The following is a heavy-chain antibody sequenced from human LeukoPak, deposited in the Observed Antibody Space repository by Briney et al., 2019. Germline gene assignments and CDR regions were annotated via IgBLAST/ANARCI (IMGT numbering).Heavy chain of an antibody. V-gene: IGHV5-51*01. CDR2: IYPGDSDT. J-gene: IGHJ4*02. Sequence: GESLKISCKGSGYNFTTNWNGWVRPMPGKGLEWMGIIYPGDSDTRYSPSVQGQVTISADKSTSTAYLQGSSLKAWDTAMYYCANIFTNYLTDYWGQGTLVTVSS. CDR1: GYNFTTNW. CDR3: ANIFTNYLTDY. D-gene: IGHD2-8*01.